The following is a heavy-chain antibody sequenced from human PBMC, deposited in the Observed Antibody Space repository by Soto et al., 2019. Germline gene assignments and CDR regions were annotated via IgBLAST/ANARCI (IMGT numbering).Heavy chain of an antibody. V-gene: IGHV4-34*01. CDR2: INHSGST. D-gene: IGHD3-22*01. CDR1: GGSFSGYY. J-gene: IGHJ5*02. Sequence: QVQLQQWGAGLLKPSETLSLTCAVYGGSFSGYYWSWIRQPPGKGLEWIGEINHSGSTNYNPSLKSRVTISVDTSKNQFSLKLSSVTAADTAVYYCARDQYYYDSSAPPVNWFDPWGQGTLVTVSS. CDR3: ARDQYYYDSSAPPVNWFDP.